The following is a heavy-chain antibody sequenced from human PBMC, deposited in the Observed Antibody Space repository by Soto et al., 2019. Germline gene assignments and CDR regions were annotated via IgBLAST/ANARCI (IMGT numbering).Heavy chain of an antibody. V-gene: IGHV3-21*01. CDR3: ASESLYRGYDLSCDYYHYMGV. CDR1: GFTFSSYS. J-gene: IGHJ6*03. D-gene: IGHD5-12*01. Sequence: EVQLVESGGGLVKPGGSLRLSCAASGFTFSSYSMNWVRQAPGKGLEWVSSISSSSSYIYYADSVKGRFTISRDNSKKSLYLQMNSLGDEDTAGQDCASESLYRGYDLSCDYYHYMGVWGPGTTGHLSS. CDR2: ISSSSSYI.